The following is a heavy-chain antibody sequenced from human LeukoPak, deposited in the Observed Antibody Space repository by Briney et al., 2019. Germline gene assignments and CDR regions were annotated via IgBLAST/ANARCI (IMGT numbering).Heavy chain of an antibody. V-gene: IGHV4-59*01. J-gene: IGHJ5*02. CDR2: IYYSGST. Sequence: SETLSLTCTVSGGSISSYYWSWIRQPPGKGLEWIGYIYYSGSTNYNPPLKSRVTISVDTSKNQFSLKLSSVTAADTAVYYCARSGGAIFGVVTNFDPWGQGTLVTVSS. CDR1: GGSISSYY. D-gene: IGHD3-3*01. CDR3: ARSGGAIFGVVTNFDP.